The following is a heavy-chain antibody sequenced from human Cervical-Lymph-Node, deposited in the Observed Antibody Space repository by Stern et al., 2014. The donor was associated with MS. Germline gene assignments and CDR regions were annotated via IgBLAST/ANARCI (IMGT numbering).Heavy chain of an antibody. CDR1: GGSISSSSYY. V-gene: IGHV4-39*01. D-gene: IGHD3-10*01. CDR3: ARQVRGYGSGSYYTFDY. Sequence: QVQLQESGPGLVKPSETLSLTCTVSGGSISSSSYYWGWIRQPPGKGLEWIGSIYYSGSTYYNPSLKSRVTLSVYTSKNQFSLTLSSVTAADTAVYYCARQVRGYGSGSYYTFDYWGQGTLVTVSS. CDR2: IYYSGST. J-gene: IGHJ4*02.